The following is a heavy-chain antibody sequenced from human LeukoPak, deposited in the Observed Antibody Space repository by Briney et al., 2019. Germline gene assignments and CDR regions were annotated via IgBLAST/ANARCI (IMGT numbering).Heavy chain of an antibody. CDR2: ISGSGGST. CDR1: GLTFSRYA. V-gene: IGHV3-23*01. CDR3: AKIWGPLLDTAMVKVYYCVY. J-gene: IGHJ4*02. Sequence: GGSLRPSCAASGLTFSRYAMSWVRQAPGEGLDWVSGISGSGGSTYYARSVKGRFTISRDNSKNTLYLQMNSLRAEDTAVYYCAKIWGPLLDTAMVKVYYCVYWGQGALVTVSS. D-gene: IGHD5-18*01.